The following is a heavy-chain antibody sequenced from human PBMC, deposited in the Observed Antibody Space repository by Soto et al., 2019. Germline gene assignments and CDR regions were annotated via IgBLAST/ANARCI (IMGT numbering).Heavy chain of an antibody. D-gene: IGHD3-22*01. Sequence: QVQLQESGPGLVKPSETLSLTCTVSGGSISSYYWSWIRQPPGKGLEWIGYIYYSGSTNYNPSLKSRVTIPVDSSKNQYSLKRSSVTAADTDVYYCARDAHYYDSSGTFDYWGQGTLVTVSS. V-gene: IGHV4-59*01. CDR3: ARDAHYYDSSGTFDY. CDR1: GGSISSYY. J-gene: IGHJ4*02. CDR2: IYYSGST.